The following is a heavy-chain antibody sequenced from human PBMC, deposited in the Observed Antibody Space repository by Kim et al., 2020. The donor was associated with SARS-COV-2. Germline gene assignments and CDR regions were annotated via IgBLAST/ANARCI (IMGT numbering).Heavy chain of an antibody. CDR1: GFTFGDSA. V-gene: IGHV3-49*04. CDR2: IRSKAYGGTS. D-gene: IGHD3-10*01. Sequence: GGSLRLSCTASGFTFGDSAMSWVRQAPGKGLEWVGFIRSKAYGGTSAYAVTVRGNISSSSDDSKRIAYLQMNSLKTEDTAVYYCTRAHNIGIRAYYYYYSMDVWGQGATVTVSS. J-gene: IGHJ6*03. CDR3: TRAHNIGIRAYYYYYSMDV.